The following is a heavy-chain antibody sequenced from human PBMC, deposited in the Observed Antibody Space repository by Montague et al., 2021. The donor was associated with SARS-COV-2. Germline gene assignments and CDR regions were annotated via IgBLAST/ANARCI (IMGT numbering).Heavy chain of an antibody. V-gene: IGHV3-7*01. D-gene: IGHD4-23*01. CDR3: AKNGGAHGLDV. J-gene: IGHJ6*02. Sequence: SLRLSCAASGFTFSNIWMSWVRQAPGKGLEWVANIKPDESAKSYVDSVKGRFSISRDNAKNSLYLQMDNLRAEDTAIYYCAKNGGAHGLDVWGQGTSVSVSS. CDR1: GFTFSNIW. CDR2: IKPDESAK.